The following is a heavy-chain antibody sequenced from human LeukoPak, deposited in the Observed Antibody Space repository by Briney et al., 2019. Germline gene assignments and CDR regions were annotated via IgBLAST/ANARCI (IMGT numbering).Heavy chain of an antibody. CDR1: GFTFSSYG. CDR3: ARNYDILTGYYECPDY. V-gene: IGHV3-30*03. J-gene: IGHJ4*02. D-gene: IGHD3-9*01. Sequence: PGGSLRLSCAASGFTFSSYGMHWVRQAPGKGLEWVAVISYDGSNKYYADSVKGRFTISRDNSKNTLYLQMNSLRAEDTAVYYCARNYDILTGYYECPDYWGQGTLVTVSS. CDR2: ISYDGSNK.